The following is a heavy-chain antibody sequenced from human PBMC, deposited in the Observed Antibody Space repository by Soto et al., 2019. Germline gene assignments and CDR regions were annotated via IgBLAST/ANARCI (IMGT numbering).Heavy chain of an antibody. CDR3: AKAACTSSTCYSPDR. J-gene: IGHJ4*02. V-gene: IGHV3-23*01. CDR2: ISASGGTT. D-gene: IGHD2-15*01. CDR1: GFTFSSYA. Sequence: QPGGSLRLSCAASGFTFSSYAMSWVRQAPGKGLEWVSFISASGGTTHYADSVKGRFTISRDNSKNTLLLQMNSLRAEDTALYYCAKAACTSSTCYSPDRWGQGTQVTVSS.